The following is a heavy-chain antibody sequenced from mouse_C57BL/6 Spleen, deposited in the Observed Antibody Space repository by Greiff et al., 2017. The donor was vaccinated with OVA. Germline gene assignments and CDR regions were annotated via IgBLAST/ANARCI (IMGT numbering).Heavy chain of an antibody. Sequence: QVQLQQPGAELVKPGASVKLSCKASGYTFTSYWMHWVKQRPGQGLEWIGMIHPNSGSTNYNEKFKSKATLNVDKSSSTAYMQLSSLTSEDSAVYYCARRDYYGSLWYFDVWGTGTTVTVSS. D-gene: IGHD1-1*01. V-gene: IGHV1-64*01. CDR2: IHPNSGST. CDR3: ARRDYYGSLWYFDV. J-gene: IGHJ1*03. CDR1: GYTFTSYW.